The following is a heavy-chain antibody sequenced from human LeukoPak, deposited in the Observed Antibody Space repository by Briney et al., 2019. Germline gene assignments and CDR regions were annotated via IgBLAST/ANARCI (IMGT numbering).Heavy chain of an antibody. CDR1: GFTFHNHA. Sequence: GGSLRLSCAVSGFTFHNHAMSWVRQAPGRGLEWVTAISADGRNTDYADSVKGRFTISRDKSKNTLSLQMNSLRAEDTAVYYCAQQVGYCSSGSCYFTYWGQGTLVTVSS. V-gene: IGHV3-23*01. J-gene: IGHJ4*02. D-gene: IGHD2-15*01. CDR3: AQQVGYCSSGSCYFTY. CDR2: ISADGRNT.